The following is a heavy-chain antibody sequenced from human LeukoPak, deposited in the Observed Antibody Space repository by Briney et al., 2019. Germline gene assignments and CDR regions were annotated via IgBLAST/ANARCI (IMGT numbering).Heavy chain of an antibody. V-gene: IGHV4-61*01. CDR2: IYYSGST. D-gene: IGHD6-13*01. CDR3: ARDRHSSSWYRGEYYYYYGMDV. J-gene: IGHJ6*02. Sequence: SSETLSLTCTVSGGSISSGSYYWSWIRQPPGKGLEWIGYIYYSGSTNYNPSLRSRVTISVDTSKNQFSLKLSSVTAADTAVYYCARDRHSSSWYRGEYYYYYGMDVWGQGTTVTVSS. CDR1: GGSISSGSYY.